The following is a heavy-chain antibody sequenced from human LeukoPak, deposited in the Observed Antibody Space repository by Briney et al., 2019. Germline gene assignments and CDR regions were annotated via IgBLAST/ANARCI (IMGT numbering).Heavy chain of an antibody. CDR3: STEDKYCSGANCGKY. D-gene: IGHD2-15*01. J-gene: IGHJ4*02. CDR2: IVPDSGGA. Sequence: ASVKVSCKASGYTFTNYYGHWVRQAPGQGLEWMGYIVPDSGGADYDQKFQGRVTMTRDKSISTVYMELSSLRSDDPAVYYCSTEDKYCSGANCGKYWGQGTLVTVSS. CDR1: GYTFTNYY. V-gene: IGHV1-2*02.